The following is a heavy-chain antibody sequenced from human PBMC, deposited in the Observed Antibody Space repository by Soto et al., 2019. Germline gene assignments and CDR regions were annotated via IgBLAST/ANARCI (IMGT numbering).Heavy chain of an antibody. J-gene: IGHJ6*02. V-gene: IGHV3-33*01. CDR1: EFTFSGHA. D-gene: IGHD6-19*01. CDR3: ARDGQGLAPYALDV. CDR2: IWYDGSNK. Sequence: QVQLVESGGGVAQPGRSLRLSCTVSEFTFSGHATHWIRQAPGKGLEWVTQIWYDGSNKYYAESVKGRFTISRDNSKNTLYLQMNSLRVEDTAVYYCARDGQGLAPYALDVWGQGTSVTVSS.